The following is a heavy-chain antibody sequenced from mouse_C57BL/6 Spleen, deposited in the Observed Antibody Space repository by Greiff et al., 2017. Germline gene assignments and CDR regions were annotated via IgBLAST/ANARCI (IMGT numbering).Heavy chain of an antibody. D-gene: IGHD1-1*01. J-gene: IGHJ2*01. CDR1: GYTFTSYW. Sequence: QVQLQQPGAELVKPGASVKLSCKASGYTFTSYWMHWVKQRPGQGLEWIGMIHPNSGSTNYNEKFKSKATLTVDKSSSTAYMQLSSLTSEDSAVYYCAIDYGSSYDVDYWGQGTTLTVSS. CDR3: AIDYGSSYDVDY. V-gene: IGHV1-64*01. CDR2: IHPNSGST.